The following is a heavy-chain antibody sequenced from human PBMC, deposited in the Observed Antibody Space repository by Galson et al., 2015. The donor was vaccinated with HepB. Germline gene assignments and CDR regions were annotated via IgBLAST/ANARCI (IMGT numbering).Heavy chain of an antibody. CDR3: ARAPVGFLATFDY. CDR1: GYTFTSYY. J-gene: IGHJ4*02. V-gene: IGHV1-46*01. Sequence: SVKVSCKASGYTFTSYYMHWVRQAPGQGLEWMGVINPSGGSTSYAQKFQGRVTMTRDTSTSTVYMELSSLRSEDTAVYYCARAPVGFLATFDYWGQGTLVTVSS. CDR2: INPSGGST. D-gene: IGHD3-3*01.